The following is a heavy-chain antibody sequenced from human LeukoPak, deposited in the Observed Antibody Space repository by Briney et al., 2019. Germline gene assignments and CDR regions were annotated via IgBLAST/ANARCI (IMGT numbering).Heavy chain of an antibody. D-gene: IGHD3-3*01. CDR2: ISYDGSNK. CDR3: ARESGWGLPHAFDF. V-gene: IGHV3-30*03. J-gene: IGHJ3*01. Sequence: GGSLRLSCAASGFTFSSYGMHWVRQAPGKGLEWVAVISYDGSNKYYADSVKGRFTISRDNSKNTLYLQMNSLRAEDTAVYYCARESGWGLPHAFDFWGQGTMVTVSS. CDR1: GFTFSSYG.